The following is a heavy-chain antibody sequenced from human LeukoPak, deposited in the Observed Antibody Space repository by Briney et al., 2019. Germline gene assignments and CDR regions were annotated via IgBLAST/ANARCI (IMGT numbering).Heavy chain of an antibody. D-gene: IGHD3-10*01. CDR2: ISGSSGST. CDR1: GFTFSSYA. J-gene: IGHJ4*02. CDR3: ATTPLWFGELPDDY. V-gene: IGHV3-23*01. Sequence: PGGSLRLSCAASGFTFSSYAMSWVRQAPGKGLEWVSAISGSSGSTYYADSVKGRFTISRDNSKNTLYLQMNSLRAEDTAVYYCATTPLWFGELPDDYWGQGTLVTVSS.